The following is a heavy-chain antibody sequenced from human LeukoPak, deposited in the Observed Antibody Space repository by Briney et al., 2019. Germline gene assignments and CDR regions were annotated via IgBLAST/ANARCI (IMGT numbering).Heavy chain of an antibody. CDR2: ISAYNGNT. CDR3: ARAQTTGFGESLHY. V-gene: IGHV1-18*01. Sequence: ASVKVSCKASGYTFTSYGISWVRQAPGQGLEWMGWISAYNGNTRYAQNLQGRVTLATDTSTSTAYMEVRSLRSDDTAVYYCARAQTTGFGESLHYWGQGTLVTVSS. CDR1: GYTFTSYG. D-gene: IGHD3-10*01. J-gene: IGHJ4*02.